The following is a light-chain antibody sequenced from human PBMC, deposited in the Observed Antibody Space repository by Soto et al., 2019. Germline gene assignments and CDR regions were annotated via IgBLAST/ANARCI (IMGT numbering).Light chain of an antibody. CDR2: DVS. CDR3: SSYTSSSTLYV. CDR1: SSDVGGYNY. J-gene: IGLJ1*01. Sequence: SALTQPASVSGSPGQSITISCTGTSSDVGGYNYVSWYQQHPGKAPKFMIYDVSNRPSGVSNRFSGSKSGNTASLTISGLQAEDEADYYCSSYTSSSTLYVFGPGTKLTVL. V-gene: IGLV2-14*01.